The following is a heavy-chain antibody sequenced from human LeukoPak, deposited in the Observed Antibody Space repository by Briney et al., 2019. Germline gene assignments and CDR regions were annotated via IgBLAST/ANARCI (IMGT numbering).Heavy chain of an antibody. CDR1: GYSFTNYW. D-gene: IGHD6-13*01. V-gene: IGHV5-51*01. CDR3: ARREVGSLASHFDY. CDR2: IYPGDSDT. J-gene: IGHJ4*02. Sequence: GESLKISCKVSGYSFTNYWIAWVRQMPGKGLELMGIIYPGDSDTRYSPSFEGQVTISVDKSISTAYLRWSSLKASDTAVYFCARREVGSLASHFDYWGQGTLVTVSS.